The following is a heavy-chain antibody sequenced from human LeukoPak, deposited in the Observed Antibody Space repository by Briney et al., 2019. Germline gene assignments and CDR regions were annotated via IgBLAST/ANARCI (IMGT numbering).Heavy chain of an antibody. CDR2: FDPEDGET. J-gene: IGHJ4*02. CDR3: ATVIGGGVYDSTRLGSYYFDY. CDR1: GYTLTELS. V-gene: IGHV1-24*01. Sequence: ASVKVSCKVSGYTLTELSMHWVRQAPGKGLEWMGGFDPEDGETIYAQKFQGRVTMTEDTSTDTAYMELSRLRSEDTAVYYCATVIGGGVYDSTRLGSYYFDYWGQGTLVTVSS. D-gene: IGHD3-22*01.